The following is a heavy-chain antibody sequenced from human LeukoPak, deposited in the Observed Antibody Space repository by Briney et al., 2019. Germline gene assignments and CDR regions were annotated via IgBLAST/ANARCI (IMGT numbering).Heavy chain of an antibody. D-gene: IGHD2-21*01. CDR2: ISDSGDST. CDR3: AKAPVTTCRGAYCYPFDY. J-gene: IGHJ4*02. CDR1: GFTFSNFG. V-gene: IGHV3-23*01. Sequence: PGGTLRLSCAASGFTFSNFGISWVRQAPGKGLEWVSAISDSGDSTYYADSVKGRFTVSRDNSKNTLYLQMNSLRAEDTAVYYCAKAPVTTCRGAYCYPFDYWGQGTLVTVSS.